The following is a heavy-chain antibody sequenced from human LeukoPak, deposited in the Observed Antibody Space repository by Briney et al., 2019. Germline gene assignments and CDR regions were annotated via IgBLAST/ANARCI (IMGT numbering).Heavy chain of an antibody. J-gene: IGHJ4*02. CDR3: ARHGEQWQPIYHFDY. Sequence: PSETLSLTCAVYGGSFSGYYWSWIRQPPGKGLEWIGEINHSGSTNYNPSLKSRVTISVDTSKNQFSLKLSSVTAADTAVYYCARHGEQWQPIYHFDYWGQGTLVTVSS. CDR2: INHSGST. CDR1: GGSFSGYY. V-gene: IGHV4-34*01. D-gene: IGHD6-19*01.